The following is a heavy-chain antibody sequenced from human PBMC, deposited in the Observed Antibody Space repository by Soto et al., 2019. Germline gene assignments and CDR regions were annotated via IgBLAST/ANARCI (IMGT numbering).Heavy chain of an antibody. CDR3: AKYLGRYCSGGSCYLYGMDV. D-gene: IGHD2-15*01. V-gene: IGHV3-23*01. CDR1: GFTFSSYA. J-gene: IGHJ6*02. Sequence: GGSLRLSCVASGFTFSSYAMSWVRQAPGKGLEWVSAISGSGGSTYYADSVKGRFTISRDNSKNTLYLQMNSLRAEDTAVYYCAKYLGRYCSGGSCYLYGMDVWGQGTTVTVSS. CDR2: ISGSGGST.